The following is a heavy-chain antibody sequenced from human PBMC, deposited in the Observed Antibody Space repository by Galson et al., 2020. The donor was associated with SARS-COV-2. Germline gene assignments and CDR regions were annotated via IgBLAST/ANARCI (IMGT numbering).Heavy chain of an antibody. CDR1: GFTFSSYG. CDR3: ATADGEYCSSTSCSPDY. J-gene: IGHJ4*02. V-gene: IGHV3-30*03. CDR2: ISYDGSNK. Sequence: GGSLRLSCAASGFTFSSYGMHWVRQAPAKGLEWVAVISYDGSNKNYADSVKGRFTISRDNSKNTLYLQMNSLRAEDTAVYYCATADGEYCSSTSCSPDYWGQGTLVTVSS. D-gene: IGHD2-2*01.